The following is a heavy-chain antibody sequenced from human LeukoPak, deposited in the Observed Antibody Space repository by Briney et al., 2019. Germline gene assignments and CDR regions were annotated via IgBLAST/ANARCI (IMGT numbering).Heavy chain of an antibody. Sequence: SETLSLTCAVYGGSFSGYYWSWIRQPPGKGLEWIGEINHSGSTNYNPSLKSRVTISVDTSKNQFSLKLSSVAAADTAVYYCASGVRAAAGPFDYWGQGTLVTVSS. CDR2: INHSGST. CDR3: ASGVRAAAGPFDY. J-gene: IGHJ4*02. CDR1: GGSFSGYY. V-gene: IGHV4-34*01. D-gene: IGHD6-13*01.